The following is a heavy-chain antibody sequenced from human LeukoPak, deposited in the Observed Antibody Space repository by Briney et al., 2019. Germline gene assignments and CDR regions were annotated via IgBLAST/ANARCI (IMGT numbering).Heavy chain of an antibody. D-gene: IGHD6-19*01. CDR1: GYTLTELS. CDR3: ATGGGRVAVAGYFDY. V-gene: IGHV1-24*01. J-gene: IGHJ4*02. CDR2: FDPEDGET. Sequence: ASVEVSCKVSGYTLTELSMHWVRQAPGKGLEWMGGFDPEDGETIYAQKFQGRVTMTEDTSSDTAYMELSSLRSEDTAVYYCATGGGRVAVAGYFDYWGQGTLVTVSS.